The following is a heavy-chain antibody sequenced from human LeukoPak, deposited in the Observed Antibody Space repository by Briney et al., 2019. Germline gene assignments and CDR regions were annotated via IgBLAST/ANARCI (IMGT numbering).Heavy chain of an antibody. Sequence: GGSLRLSCSASGLTFSSYAMHWVRQAPGKGLEYVSVISSNGGNTYYADSVKGRFTISRDNSKNTLYLQMNSLGAEDTAVYYCAKVAPYGNYDFDRWGQGTLVTVSS. J-gene: IGHJ4*02. CDR1: GLTFSSYA. CDR2: ISSNGGNT. V-gene: IGHV3-64*04. D-gene: IGHD3-10*01. CDR3: AKVAPYGNYDFDR.